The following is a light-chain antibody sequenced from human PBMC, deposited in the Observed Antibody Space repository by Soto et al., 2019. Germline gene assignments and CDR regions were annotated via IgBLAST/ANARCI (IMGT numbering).Light chain of an antibody. CDR3: EKYGSSGP. Sequence: EIVLTQSPATLAVAPGDRATLSCTASQSVGSYLAWCQQKPGQAPRLLIYVASNRATGIPDRFSGSGGGTVLSSTIRRMEPEDFAVYYGEKYGSSGPVGQGTKVDI. V-gene: IGKV3-11*01. J-gene: IGKJ1*01. CDR1: QSVGSY. CDR2: VAS.